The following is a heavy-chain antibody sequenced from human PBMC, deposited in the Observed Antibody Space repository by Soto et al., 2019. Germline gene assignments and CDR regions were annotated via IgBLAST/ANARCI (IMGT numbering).Heavy chain of an antibody. J-gene: IGHJ4*02. Sequence: SVKVSCKASGGTFSSYAISWVRQAPGQGLEWMGGIIPIFGTANYAQKFQGRVTITADESTSTAYMELSSLRSEDTAVYYCARGPYYYGSGSSPANNPFDYWGQGTLVTVSS. CDR1: GGTFSSYA. CDR2: IIPIFGTA. CDR3: ARGPYYYGSGSSPANNPFDY. V-gene: IGHV1-69*13. D-gene: IGHD3-10*01.